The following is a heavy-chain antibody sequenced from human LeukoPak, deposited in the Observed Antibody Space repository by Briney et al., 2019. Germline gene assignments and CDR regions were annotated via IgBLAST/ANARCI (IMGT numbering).Heavy chain of an antibody. J-gene: IGHJ3*02. Sequence: GGSLRLSCAASGFTFSSYGMHWVRQAPGKGLEWVAVISYDGSNKYYADSVKGRFTISRDNSKNTLYLQMNSLRAEDTAVYYCAKDLSYYDSSGYADAFDIWGQGTMVTVSS. CDR2: ISYDGSNK. CDR1: GFTFSSYG. V-gene: IGHV3-30*18. CDR3: AKDLSYYDSSGYADAFDI. D-gene: IGHD3-22*01.